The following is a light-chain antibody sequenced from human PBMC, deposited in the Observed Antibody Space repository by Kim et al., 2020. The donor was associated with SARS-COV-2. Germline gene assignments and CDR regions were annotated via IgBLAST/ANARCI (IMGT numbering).Light chain of an antibody. CDR2: WAS. V-gene: IGKV4-1*01. CDR3: QQYYSTPYT. Sequence: DIVMTQSPDSLAVSLGERATINCKSSQSVLYNSNNKNYLAWYQQKPGQPPKLFIYWASIRESGVPDRFSGSGSGTDFTLTISSLQAEDVAVYYCQQYYSTPYTFGQETKLEI. CDR1: QSVLYNSNNKNY. J-gene: IGKJ2*01.